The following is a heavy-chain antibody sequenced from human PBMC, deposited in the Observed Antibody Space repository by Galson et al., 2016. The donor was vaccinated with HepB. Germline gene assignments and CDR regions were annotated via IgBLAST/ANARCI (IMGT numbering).Heavy chain of an antibody. CDR3: ARDLGYDNNKWFDP. V-gene: IGHV4-59*11. D-gene: IGHD3-22*01. J-gene: IGHJ5*02. Sequence: SETLSLTCTVSGASISSHYWGWIRQPPGKGLEWIAYIYDSESTNYKPSLKSRVTISIDTSKNQFSLKLSSVTAADTAFYYCARDLGYDNNKWFDPWGQGTLVTVSS. CDR1: GASISSHY. CDR2: IYDSEST.